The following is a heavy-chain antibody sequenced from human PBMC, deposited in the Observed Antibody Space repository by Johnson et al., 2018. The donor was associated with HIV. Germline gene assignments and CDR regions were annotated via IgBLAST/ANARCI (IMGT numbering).Heavy chain of an antibody. V-gene: IGHV3-30*04. CDR2: ISYDGSNK. Sequence: QVQLVESGGGVVQPGTSLRLSCAASGLTFSHYPMHWVRQAPGKGLEWVAVISYDGSNKYYTDSVKGRFTISRDNSKNTLYLQMNSLRAEDTAVYYCAKDRYSLTRDTFDIWGQGTMVTVSS. CDR1: GLTFSHYP. J-gene: IGHJ3*02. D-gene: IGHD2-21*01. CDR3: AKDRYSLTRDTFDI.